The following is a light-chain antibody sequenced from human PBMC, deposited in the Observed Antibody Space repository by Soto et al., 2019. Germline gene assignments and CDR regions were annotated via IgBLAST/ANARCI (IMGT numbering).Light chain of an antibody. CDR3: MLGTPWPPWT. CDR2: KVS. J-gene: IGKJ1*01. V-gene: IGKV2-30*01. Sequence: DVVMTQSPLSLPVTLGQPASISCRSSQSLVYSDGNTYLNWFQQRPGQSPRRLIYKVSNRDSGVPDRFSGSGSGTDFTLKISRLEAEDVGIYYCMLGTPWPPWTFGQGTKVEIK. CDR1: QSLVYSDGNTY.